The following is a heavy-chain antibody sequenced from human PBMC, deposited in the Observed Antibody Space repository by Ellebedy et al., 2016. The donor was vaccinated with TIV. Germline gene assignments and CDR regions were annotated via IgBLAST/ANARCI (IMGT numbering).Heavy chain of an antibody. Sequence: SGPTLVKPTQTLTLTCTFSGFLLTTSGLSVSWIRQPPGKALEWLARIDWDDGKFYNISLKTRLTISKDTSKNQVVLTMADMDPMDTGTYFCARMIMIRRGKRPYYFDYWGQGTQVTVSS. D-gene: IGHD3-10*01. V-gene: IGHV2-70*17. CDR3: ARMIMIRRGKRPYYFDY. J-gene: IGHJ4*02. CDR1: GFLLTTSGLS. CDR2: IDWDDGK.